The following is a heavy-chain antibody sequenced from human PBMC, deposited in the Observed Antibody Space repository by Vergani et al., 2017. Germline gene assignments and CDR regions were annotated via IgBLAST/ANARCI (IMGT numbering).Heavy chain of an antibody. CDR1: GFTVSSNY. CDR3: ARDKDSSVWLLSFDI. V-gene: IGHV3-53*01. CDR2: IYSGGST. J-gene: IGHJ3*02. Sequence: EVQLVESGGGLIQPGGSLRLSCAASGFTVSSNYMSWVRQAPGKGLEWVSVIYSGGSTYYADSGKGRFTISRDNSKNTLYLQMNSLRAEDTAVYYCARDKDSSVWLLSFDIWGQGTMVTVSS. D-gene: IGHD3-22*01.